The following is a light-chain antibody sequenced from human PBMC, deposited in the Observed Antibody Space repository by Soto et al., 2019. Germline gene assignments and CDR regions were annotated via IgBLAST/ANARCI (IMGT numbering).Light chain of an antibody. Sequence: EKVMTQSPATLSMSPGERATLSCRASQSVNSYLAWYQQKPGQAPRLLIYGASTRATGIPARFSGSGSGTEFTLTISSLQSEDFAVYYCQQYDNLPHMYTFGQGTKLEIK. CDR2: GAS. CDR3: QQYDNLPHMYT. V-gene: IGKV3-15*01. CDR1: QSVNSY. J-gene: IGKJ2*01.